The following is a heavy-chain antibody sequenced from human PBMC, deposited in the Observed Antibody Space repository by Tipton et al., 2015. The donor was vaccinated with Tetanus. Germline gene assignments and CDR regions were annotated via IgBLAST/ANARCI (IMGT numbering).Heavy chain of an antibody. CDR2: VYSSGSA. J-gene: IGHJ4*02. CDR1: GGSVNLYF. CDR3: ARDSGSGAFDY. V-gene: IGHV4-4*07. D-gene: IGHD3-10*01. Sequence: TLSLTCSVSGGSVNLYFWSWIRQPAGKGLEWIGRVYSSGSASYNPSLKSRGSMSIDTSTNHFSLKLTSVTAADTAVYYCARDSGSGAFDYWGLGPPVTVSS.